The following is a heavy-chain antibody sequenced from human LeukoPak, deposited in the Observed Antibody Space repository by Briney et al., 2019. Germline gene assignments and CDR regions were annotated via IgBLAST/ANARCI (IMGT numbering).Heavy chain of an antibody. V-gene: IGHV3-48*03. CDR3: ASNSGSAGPLHFDY. Sequence: GGSLRLSCVASVFTYSSYEMNWVRQAPGKGLEWVSYISSSGSTIYYADSVKGRFTISRDNAKSSLYLQMNSLRAEDTAFYYCASNSGSAGPLHFDYWGQGALVTVSS. CDR2: ISSSGSTI. D-gene: IGHD1-26*01. J-gene: IGHJ4*02. CDR1: VFTYSSYE.